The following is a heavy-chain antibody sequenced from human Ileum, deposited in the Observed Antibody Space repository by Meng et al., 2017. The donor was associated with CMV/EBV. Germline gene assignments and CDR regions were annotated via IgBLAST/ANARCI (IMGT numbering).Heavy chain of an antibody. J-gene: IGHJ4*02. CDR3: TKDKGVTTMGELDY. CDR2: IPGGGGNT. V-gene: IGHV3-23*01. CDR1: GVTLNTYA. D-gene: IGHD4-23*01. Sequence: VASGVTLNTYAMSWVRQAPGKGLEWVPSIPGGGGNTYYADSVKGRFTISRDNSKNTLYLQMNSLRAEDTALYYCTKDKGVTTMGELDYWGQGTLVTVSS.